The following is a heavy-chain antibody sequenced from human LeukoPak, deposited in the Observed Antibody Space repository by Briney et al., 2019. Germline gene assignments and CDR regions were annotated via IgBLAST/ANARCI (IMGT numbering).Heavy chain of an antibody. D-gene: IGHD5-18*01. CDR1: GGSISSSSYY. Sequence: KPSETLSLTCTVSGGSISSSSYYWSWIRQPAGKGLEWIGRIYTSGSTNYNPSLKSRVTMSVDTSKNQFSLKLSSVTAADTAVYYCARDRGLTAMVTLVHYYMDVWGKGTAVTVSS. J-gene: IGHJ6*03. V-gene: IGHV4-61*02. CDR2: IYTSGST. CDR3: ARDRGLTAMVTLVHYYMDV.